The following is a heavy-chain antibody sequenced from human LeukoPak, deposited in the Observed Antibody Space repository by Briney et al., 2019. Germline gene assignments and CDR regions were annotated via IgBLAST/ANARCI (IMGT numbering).Heavy chain of an antibody. CDR2: MKQDGSAK. V-gene: IGHV3-7*01. D-gene: IGHD3-16*01. CDR1: GFTFSSYW. CDR3: ARDQGGALDF. J-gene: IGHJ4*02. Sequence: PGGSLRLSCAVSGFTFSSYWMAWVRQAPGKGLEWVANMKQDGSAKHYADSVKGRFTISRDNAKNSLYLQTNSLRAEDTAVYYCARDQGGALDFWGLGSLVTVSS.